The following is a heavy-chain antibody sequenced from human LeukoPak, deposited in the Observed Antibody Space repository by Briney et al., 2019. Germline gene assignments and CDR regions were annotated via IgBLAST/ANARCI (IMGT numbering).Heavy chain of an antibody. CDR1: GFTFSSYA. D-gene: IGHD3-22*01. CDR3: ARDQYYYDSSGPGAFDI. Sequence: GGSLRLSCAASGFTFSSYAMPWVRQAPGKGLEWVAVISYDGSNKYYADSVKGRFTISRDNSKNTLYLQMNSLRAEDTAAYYCARDQYYYDSSGPGAFDIWGQGTMVTVSS. J-gene: IGHJ3*02. CDR2: ISYDGSNK. V-gene: IGHV3-30-3*01.